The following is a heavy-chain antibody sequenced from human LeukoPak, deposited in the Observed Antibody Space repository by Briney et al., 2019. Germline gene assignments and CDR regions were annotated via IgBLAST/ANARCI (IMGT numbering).Heavy chain of an antibody. Sequence: GGSLRLSCAASGFTFSSSAMRWVRQTPGKGLEWVSSISGSGGNTYYADSVKGRFTISRDNSKNTVYLQMNSLRAEDTAVYYCAKDSRRFDYWGQGTLVTVSS. V-gene: IGHV3-23*01. J-gene: IGHJ4*02. CDR1: GFTFSSSA. CDR3: AKDSRRFDY. CDR2: ISGSGGNT.